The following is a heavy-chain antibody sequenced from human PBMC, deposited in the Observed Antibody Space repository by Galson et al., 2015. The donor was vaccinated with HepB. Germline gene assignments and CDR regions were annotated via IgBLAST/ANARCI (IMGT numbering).Heavy chain of an antibody. Sequence: SVKVSCKASGGTFSSYAISWVRQAPGQGLEWMGGIIPIFGTANYAQKFQGRVTITADKSTSTAYMELSSLRSEDTAVYYCASSRGMTTVTIFFDLWGRGTLVTVSS. V-gene: IGHV1-69*06. J-gene: IGHJ2*01. CDR3: ASSRGMTTVTIFFDL. CDR2: IIPIFGTA. CDR1: GGTFSSYA. D-gene: IGHD4-17*01.